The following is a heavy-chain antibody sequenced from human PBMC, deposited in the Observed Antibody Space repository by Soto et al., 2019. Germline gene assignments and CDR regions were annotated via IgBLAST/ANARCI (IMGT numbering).Heavy chain of an antibody. D-gene: IGHD3-22*01. CDR2: IYYSGST. CDR1: GGYISSYY. V-gene: IGHV4-59*01. Sequence: SETLSLTCTVAGGYISSYYWSWIRPPPGKGLEWIGYIYYSGSTNYNPSLKSRVTISVDTSKNQFSLKLSSVTAADTAVYYCARIRVDDSSGYYPYYYYGMDVWGQGTTVTVSS. J-gene: IGHJ6*02. CDR3: ARIRVDDSSGYYPYYYYGMDV.